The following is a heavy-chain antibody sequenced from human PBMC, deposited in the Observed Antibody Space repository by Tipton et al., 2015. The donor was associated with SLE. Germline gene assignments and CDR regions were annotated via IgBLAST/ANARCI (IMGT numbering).Heavy chain of an antibody. J-gene: IGHJ6*02. Sequence: TLSLTCAVYGGSFSGYYWSWIRQPPGKGLEWIGEINHSGYTNFNPSLKSRVTISVDTSKNQFSLKLSSVTAADTAVYYCAGRPGTGSYMDVWGQGTTVTVSS. D-gene: IGHD3-10*01. CDR2: INHSGYT. CDR3: AGRPGTGSYMDV. V-gene: IGHV4-34*01. CDR1: GGSFSGYY.